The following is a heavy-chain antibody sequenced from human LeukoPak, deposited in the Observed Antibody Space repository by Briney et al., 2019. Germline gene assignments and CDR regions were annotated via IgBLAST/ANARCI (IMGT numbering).Heavy chain of an antibody. CDR1: GGSISSGGYY. CDR3: ARRSTQYVVPAASFDY. D-gene: IGHD2-2*01. J-gene: IGHJ4*02. V-gene: IGHV4-31*03. Sequence: PSQTLSLTCTVSGGSISSGGYYWRWIRQHPGTGLEWIGYIYYSGSTYYNPSLKSRVTISVDTSKNQFSLKLSSVTAADTAVYYCARRSTQYVVPAASFDYWGQGTLVTVSS. CDR2: IYYSGST.